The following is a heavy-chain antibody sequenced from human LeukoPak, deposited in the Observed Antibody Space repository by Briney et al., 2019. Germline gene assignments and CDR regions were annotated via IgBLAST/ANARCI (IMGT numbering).Heavy chain of an antibody. V-gene: IGHV3-23*01. CDR1: RFTFSSHG. CDR2: IGGSGGFIA. D-gene: IGHD5-12*01. J-gene: IGHJ4*02. Sequence: PGGSLRLSCAASRFTFSSHGMNWVRHTPGKGLEWVSGIGGSGGFIAYYADSVKGRFTVSRDNSKNTVYLQMGSLRADDTAIYYCTRDLGWLHYADWGQGTLVTVSS. CDR3: TRDLGWLHYAD.